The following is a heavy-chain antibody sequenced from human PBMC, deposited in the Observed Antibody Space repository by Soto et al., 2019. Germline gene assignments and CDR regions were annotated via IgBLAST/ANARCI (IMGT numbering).Heavy chain of an antibody. D-gene: IGHD3-16*02. Sequence: SETLSLTCTVSGGSISSSTYYWGWIRQPPGKGLEWIGSIYYSGSTYYNPSLKSRVTISVDTSKNQFSLNLSSVTAADTAVYYCARQRYDYTWGSYRFFAYWGQGALVTVSS. CDR1: GGSISSSTYY. J-gene: IGHJ4*02. V-gene: IGHV4-39*01. CDR3: ARQRYDYTWGSYRFFAY. CDR2: IYYSGST.